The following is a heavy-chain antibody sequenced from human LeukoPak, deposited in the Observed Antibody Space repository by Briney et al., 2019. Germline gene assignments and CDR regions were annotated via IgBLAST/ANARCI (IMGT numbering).Heavy chain of an antibody. CDR1: GFSFSRYP. CDR2: ISSSSSYI. Sequence: PGGSLRLSCAASGFSFSRYPMGWVRQAPGKGLEWVSSISSSSSYIYYADSVKGRFTISRDNAKNSLYLQMNSLRAEDTAVYYCARDAITMVRGVLGYWGQGTLVTVSS. D-gene: IGHD3-10*01. CDR3: ARDAITMVRGVLGY. J-gene: IGHJ4*02. V-gene: IGHV3-21*01.